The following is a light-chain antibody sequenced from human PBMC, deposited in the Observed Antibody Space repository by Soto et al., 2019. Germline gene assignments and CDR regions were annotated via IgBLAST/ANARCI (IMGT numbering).Light chain of an antibody. J-gene: IGKJ5*01. CDR1: QGISSY. CDR3: QQSYSTLIT. CDR2: AAS. Sequence: AIRMTQSPSSLSASTGDRVTITCRASQGISSYLAWYQQKPGKAPKLLIYAASTLQSGVPSRFSGSGSGTDFTLTISCLQSEDFATYYCQQSYSTLITFGQGTRLEIK. V-gene: IGKV1-8*01.